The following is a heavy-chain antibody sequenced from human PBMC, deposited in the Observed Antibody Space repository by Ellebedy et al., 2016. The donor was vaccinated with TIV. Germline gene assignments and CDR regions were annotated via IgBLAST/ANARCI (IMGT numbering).Heavy chain of an antibody. CDR1: GGSINSGDYH. Sequence: MPSETLSLTCTVPGGSINSGDYHWSWIRQPPGKGLEWVGYIYYSGSAYYNSSLKGRVKISVDRSKKQISLRLSSVTAADTAVYYCARDGAGRWDYWGPGTLVTVSS. V-gene: IGHV4-30-4*01. D-gene: IGHD4-23*01. CDR3: ARDGAGRWDY. J-gene: IGHJ4*02. CDR2: IYYSGSA.